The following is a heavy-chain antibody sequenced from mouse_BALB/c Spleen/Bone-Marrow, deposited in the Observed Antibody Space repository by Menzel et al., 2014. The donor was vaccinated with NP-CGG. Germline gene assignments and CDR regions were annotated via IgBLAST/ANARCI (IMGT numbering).Heavy chain of an antibody. CDR3: ARDYSYYFDY. CDR1: GFTFTDHY. Sequence: EVKLVESGGGLVQPGGCLRLSCATSGFTFTDHYMSWVRQPPGKALEWLGFIRNKANGYTTEYSASVKGRFTISRDNSQSIVYLQMNTLRAEDSATYYCARDYSYYFDYWGQGTTLTVSS. J-gene: IGHJ2*01. D-gene: IGHD2-1*01. CDR2: IRNKANGYTT. V-gene: IGHV7-3*02.